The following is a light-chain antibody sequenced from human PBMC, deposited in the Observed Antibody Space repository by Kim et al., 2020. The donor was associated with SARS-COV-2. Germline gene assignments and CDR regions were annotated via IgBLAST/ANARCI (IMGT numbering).Light chain of an antibody. CDR2: GES. J-gene: IGKJ2*01. V-gene: IGKV3-20*01. Sequence: GERSTLPRSPSQSFSSPSFAWYQQKPRQAPRPLIFGESFRAPCVPDWFSGGGSGTDFTLTLTRLEPEDFAVYYCQQYGSSPPYTFGQGTKLEI. CDR1: QSFSSPS. CDR3: QQYGSSPPYT.